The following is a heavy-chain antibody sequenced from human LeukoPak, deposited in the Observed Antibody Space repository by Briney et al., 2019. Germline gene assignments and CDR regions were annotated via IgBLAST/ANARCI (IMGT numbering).Heavy chain of an antibody. Sequence: SETLSLTCNVSGGSISSSSYYWGWIRQPPGKGLEWLGTIYYSGSTYYSPSLKSRVTISVDTSKNQFSLKLSSVTAADTAVYYCARDYDSSGYFFDYWGQGTLVTVSS. CDR3: ARDYDSSGYFFDY. V-gene: IGHV4-39*07. J-gene: IGHJ4*02. CDR1: GGSISSSSYY. CDR2: IYYSGST. D-gene: IGHD3-22*01.